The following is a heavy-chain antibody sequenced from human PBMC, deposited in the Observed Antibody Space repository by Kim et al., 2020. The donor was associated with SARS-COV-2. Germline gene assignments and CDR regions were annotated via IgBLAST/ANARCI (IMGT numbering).Heavy chain of an antibody. D-gene: IGHD3-10*01. CDR1: GFTFSDYY. J-gene: IGHJ6*02. CDR3: ARRSRFGELSGYYYYGMDV. V-gene: IGHV3-11*04. CDR2: ISSSGSTI. Sequence: GGSLRLSCAASGFTFSDYYMSWIRQAPGKGLEWVSYISSSGSTIYYADSVKGRFTISRDNAKNSLYLQMNSLRAEDTAVYYCARRSRFGELSGYYYYGMDVWGQGTTVTVSS.